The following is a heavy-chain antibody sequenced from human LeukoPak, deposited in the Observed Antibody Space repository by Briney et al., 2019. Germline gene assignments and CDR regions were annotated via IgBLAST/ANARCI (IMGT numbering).Heavy chain of an antibody. V-gene: IGHV3-23*01. J-gene: IGHJ4*02. CDR2: ISGSGGST. Sequence: PGGSLRLSCTVSGLTFASFAMSWVRQAPGKGLEWVSEISGSGGSTYYADSVEGRFTISRDNSKNTVFLQMNSLRAEDTAVYYCAKILADWGQGTLVTVSS. CDR3: AKILAD. CDR1: GLTFASFA.